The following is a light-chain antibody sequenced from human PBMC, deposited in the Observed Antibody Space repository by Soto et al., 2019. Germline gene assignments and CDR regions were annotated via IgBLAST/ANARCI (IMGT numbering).Light chain of an antibody. CDR3: QQYENSPIT. Sequence: ETVLTQSQGTLSLSPGETATLSCRASESIRSNSLAWYQQKPGQPPRLLIYGASNRATDIPDRFSGSGSGTDFTLTITRLESEDFAVYDCQQYENSPITFGQGTRLDIK. CDR1: ESIRSNS. J-gene: IGKJ5*01. V-gene: IGKV3-20*01. CDR2: GAS.